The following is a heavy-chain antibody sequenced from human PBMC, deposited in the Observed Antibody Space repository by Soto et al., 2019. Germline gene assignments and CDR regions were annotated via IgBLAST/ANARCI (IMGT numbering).Heavy chain of an antibody. CDR3: AKEGLERDCFDY. Sequence: EVQLLESGGGLVQPGGSLRLSCAASGFTFSSYAMSWVRQAPGKGLEWVSAISGSGGSTYYADSVKGRFTISRDNSMTTRYVQMNSLRAEDTAVYYCAKEGLERDCFDYWGQGTLVTVSS. V-gene: IGHV3-23*01. J-gene: IGHJ4*02. CDR1: GFTFSSYA. CDR2: ISGSGGST. D-gene: IGHD1-1*01.